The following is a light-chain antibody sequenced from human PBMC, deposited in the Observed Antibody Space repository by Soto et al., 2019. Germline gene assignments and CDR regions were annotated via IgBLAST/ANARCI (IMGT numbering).Light chain of an antibody. J-gene: IGKJ1*01. CDR1: QTISSW. CDR3: QHYNSYSEA. CDR2: KAS. V-gene: IGKV1-5*03. Sequence: VHMTQSPSTLSGSVGDRVTITCRASQTISSWLAWYQQKKGKAPKLLIYKASTLKSGVPSRFSGSGSGTEFNLTISSLQTDDFATYYCQHYNSYSEAFGQGTKVDIK.